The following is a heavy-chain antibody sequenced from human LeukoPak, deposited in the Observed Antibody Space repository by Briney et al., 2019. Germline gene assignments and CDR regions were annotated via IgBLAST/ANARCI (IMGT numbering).Heavy chain of an antibody. Sequence: GSLRLSCAASGFTFDDYGMSWVRQAPGKGLEWVSVIYSGGSTYYADSVKGRFTISRDNSKNTLYLQMNSLRAEDTAVYYCARVPPESSDAFDIWGQGTMVTVSS. CDR2: IYSGGST. CDR3: ARVPPESSDAFDI. V-gene: IGHV3-66*01. J-gene: IGHJ3*02. CDR1: GFTFDDYG.